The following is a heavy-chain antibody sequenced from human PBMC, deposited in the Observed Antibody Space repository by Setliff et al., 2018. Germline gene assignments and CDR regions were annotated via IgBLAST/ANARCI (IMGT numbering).Heavy chain of an antibody. CDR1: GYPFTSYG. V-gene: IGHV1-18*04. Sequence: ASVKVSCKASGYPFTSYGVNWVRQAPGQGLEWMGRIVTYNDDTYYPRKFQGRVTMTTDTSTSTAYMELRSLTSDDTAVYYCARHGSSGRFDASDIWGQGTMVTVSS. CDR3: ARHGSSGRFDASDI. CDR2: IVTYNDDT. J-gene: IGHJ3*02. D-gene: IGHD3-10*01.